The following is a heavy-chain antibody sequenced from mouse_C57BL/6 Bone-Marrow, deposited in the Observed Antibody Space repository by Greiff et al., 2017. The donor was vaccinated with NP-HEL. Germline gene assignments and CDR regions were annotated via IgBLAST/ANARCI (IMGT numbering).Heavy chain of an antibody. CDR2: IDPENGDT. D-gene: IGHD1-2*01. J-gene: IGHJ3*01. V-gene: IGHV14-4*01. CDR1: GFNIKDDY. CDR3: TTGLRLWFAY. Sequence: VQLQQSGAELVRPGASVKLSCTASGFNIKDDYMHWVKQRPEQGLEWIGWIDPENGDTEYASKFQGKATITADTSSNTAYLQLSSLTSEDTAVYYCTTGLRLWFAYWGQGTLSLSLQ.